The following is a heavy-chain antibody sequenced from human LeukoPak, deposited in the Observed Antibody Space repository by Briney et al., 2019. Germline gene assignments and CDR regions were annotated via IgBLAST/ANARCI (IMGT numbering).Heavy chain of an antibody. CDR1: GYTFTSYG. CDR3: ATGIEWQTVYFDY. Sequence: GASVKVSCKASGYTFTSYGISWVRQAPGQGLEWMGWISAYNGSTNYAQKFQGRVTMTEDTSTDTAYMELSSLRSEDTAVYYCATGIEWQTVYFDYWGQGTLVTVSS. D-gene: IGHD1-14*01. CDR2: ISAYNGST. V-gene: IGHV1-18*01. J-gene: IGHJ4*02.